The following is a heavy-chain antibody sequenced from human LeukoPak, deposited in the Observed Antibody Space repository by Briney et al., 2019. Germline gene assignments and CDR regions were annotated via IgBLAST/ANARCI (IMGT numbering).Heavy chain of an antibody. CDR3: ARGSGWLPDS. D-gene: IGHD6-19*01. CDR1: GGSMSSYY. J-gene: IGHJ4*02. CDR2: IYDSGNT. Sequence: SETLSLTCSVPGGSMSSYYWSWIRQSPGKGLEWIGHIYDSGNTNYNPSLKSRVTISVDTSKNESSLQLTSVTAADTAVYYCARGSGWLPDSWGQGTRVTVSS. V-gene: IGHV4-59*01.